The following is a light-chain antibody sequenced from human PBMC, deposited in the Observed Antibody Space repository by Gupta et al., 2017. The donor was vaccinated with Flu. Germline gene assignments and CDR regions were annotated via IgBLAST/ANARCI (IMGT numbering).Light chain of an antibody. V-gene: IGKV1-39*01. CDR3: QQSDSTPWT. CDR2: AAS. J-gene: IGKJ1*01. Sequence: DIQMTQSPSSLSASVGDRVTITCRASQSISTYLNWYQQKPGKAPKLLIYAASSLQSGVPSRFSGGGPGTDFTLTISSLQPEDFATYYCQQSDSTPWTFGQGTKVEIK. CDR1: QSISTY.